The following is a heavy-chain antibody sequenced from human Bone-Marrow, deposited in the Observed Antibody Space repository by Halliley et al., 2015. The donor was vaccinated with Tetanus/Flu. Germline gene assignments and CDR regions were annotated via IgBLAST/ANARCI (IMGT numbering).Heavy chain of an antibody. D-gene: IGHD2-15*01. Sequence: EGVSFISRSNFLLYANSVRGRFTISRDNARNSLYLQMSGLRAEDTAMYYCAREPDEDSVPLDVWGQGTLVTVSS. CDR2: ISRSNFL. V-gene: IGHV3-21*01. J-gene: IGHJ4*02. CDR3: AREPDEDSVPLDV.